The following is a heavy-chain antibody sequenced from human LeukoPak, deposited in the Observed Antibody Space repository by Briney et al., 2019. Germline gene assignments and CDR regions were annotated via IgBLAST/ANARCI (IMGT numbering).Heavy chain of an antibody. CDR3: ASFRDYSNCN. CDR1: GFTFSSYS. V-gene: IGHV3-21*01. Sequence: GGSLRVSCAASGFTFSSYSMNWVRQAPGKGLEWVSFISSRSSYIYYADSVKGRFTISRDNANNSLYLHMNSLRAEDTAVYYCASFRDYSNCNWGQGTLVTVSS. CDR2: ISSRSSYI. D-gene: IGHD4-11*01. J-gene: IGHJ4*02.